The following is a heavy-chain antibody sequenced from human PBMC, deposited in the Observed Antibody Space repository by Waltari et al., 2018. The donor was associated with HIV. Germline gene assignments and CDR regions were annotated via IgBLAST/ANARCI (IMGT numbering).Heavy chain of an antibody. V-gene: IGHV1-2*06. D-gene: IGHD6-25*01. CDR1: ASTFPDYY. J-gene: IGHJ4*02. CDR3: ARGQDAAVSTLSPRYRLSF. CDR2: TDPRTGEG. Sequence: QAHLVQPGPEVRRPGASVTVSCKGSASTFPDYYLYCVRQTPGHGPEWLGRTDPRTGEGVYARTVRGHVTMTRDTSLTTADVNLTSLESDDTPIYCCARGQDAAVSTLSPRYRLSFRGQRARVSVSS.